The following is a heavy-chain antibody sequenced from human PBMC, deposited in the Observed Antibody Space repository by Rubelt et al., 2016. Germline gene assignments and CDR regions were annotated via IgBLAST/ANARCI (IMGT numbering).Heavy chain of an antibody. Sequence: QVQLQESGPGLVKPSETLSLTCTVSGASISSYYWTWIRQPPGKRLEWIGYILYSGTTNYNPSLKSRVTMSVDTSKNQFSLKLAYGTAADAAVDYWAGRDDCSGGGCFSWFEPWGQGSLVTVSS. J-gene: IGHJ5*02. CDR3: AGRDDCSGGGCFSWFEP. V-gene: IGHV4-59*08. CDR2: ILYSGTT. CDR1: GASISSYY. D-gene: IGHD2-15*01.